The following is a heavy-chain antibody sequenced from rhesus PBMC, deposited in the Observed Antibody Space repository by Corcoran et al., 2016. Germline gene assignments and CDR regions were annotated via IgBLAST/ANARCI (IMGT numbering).Heavy chain of an antibody. CDR3: ARGNWGDYLYFDY. CDR1: VGSISSSNW. Sequence: QVQLQESGPGVVRPSATLSLTCAVSVGSISSSNWWSWVRQPPGKGLEWIGYISGSSGSTYYNPSLKSRVTISKDTSKIQFSLKLSSVTAADTAVYYCARGNWGDYLYFDYWGQGALVTVSS. J-gene: IGHJ4*01. V-gene: IGHV4-65*01. D-gene: IGHD3-34*01. CDR2: ISGSSGST.